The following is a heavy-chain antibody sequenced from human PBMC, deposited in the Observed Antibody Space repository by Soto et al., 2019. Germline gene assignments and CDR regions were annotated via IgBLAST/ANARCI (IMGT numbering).Heavy chain of an antibody. V-gene: IGHV3-48*01. CDR2: ISSSSSTI. D-gene: IGHD3-22*01. CDR1: GFTFSSYS. J-gene: IGHJ4*02. CDR3: AKNPGYYYDSTGYHFDY. Sequence: PGGSLRLSCAASGFTFSSYSMNWVRQAPGKGLEGVSYISSSSSTIYYADSVKGRFTISRDNAKNSLYLQMNSLRPEDTAVYYFAKNPGYYYDSTGYHFDYWGQGTLVTVSS.